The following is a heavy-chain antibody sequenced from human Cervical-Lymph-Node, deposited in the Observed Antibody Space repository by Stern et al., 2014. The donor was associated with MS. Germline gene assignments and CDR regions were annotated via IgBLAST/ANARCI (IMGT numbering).Heavy chain of an antibody. J-gene: IGHJ4*02. CDR2: IPPGGFDT. D-gene: IGHD2-8*01. Sequence: EVQLVESGPEVQKPGGSLKMSCKASGYSFTDFWIGWVRQMPGKGLESMGIIPPGGFDTSYSPSFQGQVTISVDRSINTAYLQWSSLKASDSAIYYCATQGCTNGVCHFEYWGQGTLVTVSS. CDR1: GYSFTDFW. CDR3: ATQGCTNGVCHFEY. V-gene: IGHV5-51*03.